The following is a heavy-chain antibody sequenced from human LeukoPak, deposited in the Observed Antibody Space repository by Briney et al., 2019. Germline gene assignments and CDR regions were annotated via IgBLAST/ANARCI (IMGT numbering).Heavy chain of an antibody. D-gene: IGHD6-13*01. CDR2: IYPGDSDT. J-gene: IGHJ4*02. CDR3: ARLNSSSWYGVDC. V-gene: IGHV5-51*01. CDR1: GYRFTSYW. Sequence: GESLKISCKGSGYRFTSYWIGWVRQMPGKGLEWMGIIYPGDSDTRYSPSFQGQVTISADKSISTAYLQWSSLKASDTAMYYCARLNSSSWYGVDCWGQGTLVTVSS.